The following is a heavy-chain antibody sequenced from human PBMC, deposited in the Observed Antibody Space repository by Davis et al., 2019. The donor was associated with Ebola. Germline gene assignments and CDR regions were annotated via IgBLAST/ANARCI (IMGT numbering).Heavy chain of an antibody. CDR2: IYYSGRT. J-gene: IGHJ3*02. V-gene: IGHV4-59*01. CDR3: ARGAYYYDSSGYYFGHAFDI. CDR1: GVSITSYY. Sequence: SETLSLTCTVSGVSITSYYWSWIRQPPGRGLEWIGYIYYSGRTNYNPSLTSRVTISVDTSKNQFSLKLSSVTAADTAVYYCARGAYYYDSSGYYFGHAFDIWGQGTMVTVSS. D-gene: IGHD3-22*01.